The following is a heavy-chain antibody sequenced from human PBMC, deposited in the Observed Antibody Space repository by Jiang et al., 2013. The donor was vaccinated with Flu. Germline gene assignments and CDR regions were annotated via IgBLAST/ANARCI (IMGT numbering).Heavy chain of an antibody. CDR3: ARDSRPSYYDILTGNDRMGFDP. CDR2: IYYSGST. V-gene: IGHV4-59*01. Sequence: GPGLVKPSETLSLTCTVSGGSISSYYWSWIRQPPGKGLEWIGYIYYSGSTNYNPSLKSRVTISVDTSKNQFSLKLSSVTAADTAVYYCARDSRPSYYDILTGNDRMGFDPWGQGTLVTVSS. D-gene: IGHD3-9*01. J-gene: IGHJ5*02. CDR1: GGSISSYY.